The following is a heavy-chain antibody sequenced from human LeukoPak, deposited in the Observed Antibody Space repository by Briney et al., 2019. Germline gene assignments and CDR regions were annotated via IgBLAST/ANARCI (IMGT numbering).Heavy chain of an antibody. D-gene: IGHD3-22*01. V-gene: IGHV1-69*05. Sequence: SVKVSCKASGGTFSSYAISWVRQAPGQGLEWMGRIIPIFGTANYAQKFQGRVTITTDESTSTAYMELSSLRSEDTAVYYCARSYYDSSGYHPLGGYYFDYWGQGTLVTVSS. CDR2: IIPIFGTA. CDR1: GGTFSSYA. CDR3: ARSYYDSSGYHPLGGYYFDY. J-gene: IGHJ4*02.